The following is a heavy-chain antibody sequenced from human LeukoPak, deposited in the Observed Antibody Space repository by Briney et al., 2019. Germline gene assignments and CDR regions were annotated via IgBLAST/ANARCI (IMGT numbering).Heavy chain of an antibody. D-gene: IGHD3-9*01. CDR1: GFTFSSYA. J-gene: IGHJ3*02. CDR3: ARDYYDILTGYSDAFDI. Sequence: GGSLRLSCAASGFTFSSYAMSWVRQAPGKGLEWVSVIYSGGSTYYADSVKGRFTISRDNSKNTLYLQMNSLRAEDTAVYYCARDYYDILTGYSDAFDIWGQGTMVTVSS. CDR2: IYSGGST. V-gene: IGHV3-53*01.